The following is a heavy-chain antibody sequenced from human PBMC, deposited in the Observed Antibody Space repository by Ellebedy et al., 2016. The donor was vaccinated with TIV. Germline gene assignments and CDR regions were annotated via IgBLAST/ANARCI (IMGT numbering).Heavy chain of an antibody. CDR2: INPTSGGT. Sequence: ASVKVSXXASGYTFTSYGISWVRQAPGQGLEWMGWINPTSGGTNYAQKFQGRVTMTRDTSISTAYMELSRLRSGDTAVYYCARVLGYSSSWYPTPWGQGTLVTVSS. J-gene: IGHJ5*02. D-gene: IGHD6-13*01. CDR1: GYTFTSYG. V-gene: IGHV1-2*02. CDR3: ARVLGYSSSWYPTP.